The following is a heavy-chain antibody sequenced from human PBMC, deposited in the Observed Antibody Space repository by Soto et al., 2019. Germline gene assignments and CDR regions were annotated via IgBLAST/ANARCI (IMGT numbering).Heavy chain of an antibody. J-gene: IGHJ3*02. CDR1: GFTFSNAW. D-gene: IGHD1-26*01. CDR2: IKSKTDGGTT. CDR3: TTFFNWELHDGNAFDI. Sequence: TGGSLRLSYAASGFTFSNAWMNWVRQAPGKGLEWVGRIKSKTDGGTTDYAAPVKGRFTISRDDSKNTLYLQMNSLKTQHTAVYYCTTFFNWELHDGNAFDIWRQGTMVTVS. V-gene: IGHV3-15*07.